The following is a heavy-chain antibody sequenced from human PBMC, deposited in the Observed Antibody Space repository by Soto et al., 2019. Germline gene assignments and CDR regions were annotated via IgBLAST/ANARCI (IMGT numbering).Heavy chain of an antibody. Sequence: SGPTLENPTQTLTLTCTSSGCSLSTSGVGVGWIRQPPGKALEWLAVIYWDNNQRYSPSLKSRLTITKDTSKNQVVLTMTNMDPVDTATYYCAHSKNPPYNWNYECYFDYWGQGTLVTVSS. J-gene: IGHJ4*02. CDR2: IYWDNNQ. V-gene: IGHV2-5*02. D-gene: IGHD1-7*01. CDR3: AHSKNPPYNWNYECYFDY. CDR1: GCSLSTSGVG.